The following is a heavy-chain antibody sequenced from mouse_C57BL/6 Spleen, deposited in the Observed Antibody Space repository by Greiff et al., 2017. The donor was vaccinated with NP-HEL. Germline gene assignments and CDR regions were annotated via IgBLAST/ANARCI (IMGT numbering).Heavy chain of an antibody. CDR3: VRDYYGSSSYYFDY. J-gene: IGHJ2*01. CDR2: IRSKSNNYAT. Sequence: EVKVVESGGGLVQPKGSLKLSCAASGFSFNTYAMNWVRQAPGKGLEWVARIRSKSNNYATYYADSVKDRFTISRDDSESMLYLQMNNLKTEDTAMYYCVRDYYGSSSYYFDYWGQGTTLTVSS. D-gene: IGHD1-1*01. V-gene: IGHV10-1*01. CDR1: GFSFNTYA.